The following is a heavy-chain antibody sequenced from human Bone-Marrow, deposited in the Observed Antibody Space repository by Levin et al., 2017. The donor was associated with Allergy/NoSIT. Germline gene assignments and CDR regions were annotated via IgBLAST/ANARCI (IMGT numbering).Heavy chain of an antibody. CDR3: ARIYDSSGYYSGVGAFDI. J-gene: IGHJ3*02. CDR2: IKLDGSTS. CDR1: VFTFDAYW. V-gene: IGHV3-7*01. Sequence: GGSLRLSCAASVFTFDAYWMTWVRQAPGKGLEWVANIKLDGSTSYYVDSVKGRFTISRDNSKNSLYLHMHSLRVEDTAVYYCARIYDSSGYYSGVGAFDIWGRGTIVTVSS. D-gene: IGHD3-22*01.